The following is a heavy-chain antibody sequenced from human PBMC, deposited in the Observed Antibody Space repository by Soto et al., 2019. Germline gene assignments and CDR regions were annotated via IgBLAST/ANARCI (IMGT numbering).Heavy chain of an antibody. CDR3: ARDGDCSSTSCPPSAYYYYGMDV. D-gene: IGHD2-2*01. CDR1: GFTFSSYG. CDR2: IWYDGSNK. J-gene: IGHJ6*02. Sequence: QVQLVESGGGVVQPGRSLRLSCAASGFTFSSYGMHWVRQAPGKGLEWVAVIWYDGSNKYYADSVKGRFTISRDNSKNTLYLQMNSLRAEDKAVYYCARDGDCSSTSCPPSAYYYYGMDVWGQGTTVTVSS. V-gene: IGHV3-33*01.